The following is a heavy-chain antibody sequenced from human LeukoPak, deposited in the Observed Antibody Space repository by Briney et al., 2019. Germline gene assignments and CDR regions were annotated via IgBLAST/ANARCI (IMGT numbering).Heavy chain of an antibody. CDR1: GFTFSSYW. J-gene: IGHJ4*02. V-gene: IGHV3-74*01. CDR2: INSDGSST. CDR3: AKDKYGDYGLDY. D-gene: IGHD4-17*01. Sequence: PGGSLRLSCAASGFTFSSYWMHWVRQAPGKGLVWVSRINSDGSSTSYADSVKGRFTISRDNSKNTLYLQMNSLRAEDTAVYYCAKDKYGDYGLDYWGQGTLVTVSS.